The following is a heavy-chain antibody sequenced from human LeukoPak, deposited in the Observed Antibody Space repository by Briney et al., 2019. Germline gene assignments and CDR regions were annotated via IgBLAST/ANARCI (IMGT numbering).Heavy chain of an antibody. J-gene: IGHJ4*02. V-gene: IGHV3-74*01. D-gene: IGHD5-18*01. CDR1: GFTFSSYW. Sequence: GSLRLSCAASGFTFSSYWMHWVRQGPGKGLVWVSRIKSDGTYTSYADSVKGRFTISRDNAKNTLYLQMNSLRAEDTAVYYCARDSSYGYDFWGQGTLVTVSS. CDR2: IKSDGTYT. CDR3: ARDSSYGYDF.